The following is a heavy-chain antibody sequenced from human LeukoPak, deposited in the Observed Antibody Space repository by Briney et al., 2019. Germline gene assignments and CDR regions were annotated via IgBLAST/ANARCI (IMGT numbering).Heavy chain of an antibody. CDR1: GGTFSSYA. CDR2: IIPILGIA. J-gene: IGHJ4*02. Sequence: ASVKVSCKASGGTFSSYAISWVRQAPGQGLEWMGRIIPILGIANYAQKFQGRVTITADKSTSTAYMELSSLRSEDTAVYYCARGGNMVRGVIYFSPADYWGQGTLVTVSS. CDR3: ARGGNMVRGVIYFSPADY. V-gene: IGHV1-69*04. D-gene: IGHD3-10*01.